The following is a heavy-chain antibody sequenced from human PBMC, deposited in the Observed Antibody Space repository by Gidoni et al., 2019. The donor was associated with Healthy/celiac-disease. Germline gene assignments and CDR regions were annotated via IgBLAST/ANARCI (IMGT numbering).Heavy chain of an antibody. CDR2: IYSGGST. Sequence: EVQLVESGGGLIQPGGSLSLSCAASGFTVSSNYMSWVRQAPGKGLEWVSVIYSGGSTYYADSVKGRFTISRDNSKNTLYLQMNSLRAEDTAVYYCARAALGYCSSTSCYEGSFDYWGQGTLVTVSS. CDR1: GFTVSSNY. CDR3: ARAALGYCSSTSCYEGSFDY. D-gene: IGHD2-2*01. V-gene: IGHV3-53*01. J-gene: IGHJ4*02.